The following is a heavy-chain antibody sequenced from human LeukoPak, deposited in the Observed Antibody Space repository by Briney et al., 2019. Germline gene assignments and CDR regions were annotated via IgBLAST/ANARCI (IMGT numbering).Heavy chain of an antibody. CDR3: TRLGPSGRFDP. D-gene: IGHD3-16*01. J-gene: IGHJ5*02. CDR1: GSTFSGSA. CDR2: IRSKANSYAT. V-gene: IGHV3-73*01. Sequence: GSLKLSCAASGSTFSGSAIHWVRQASGKGLEWVGRIRSKANSYATAYAASVKGRFTISRDDSKNTAYQQMNSLKTEDTAVYYCTRLGPSGRFDPWGQGTLVTVSS.